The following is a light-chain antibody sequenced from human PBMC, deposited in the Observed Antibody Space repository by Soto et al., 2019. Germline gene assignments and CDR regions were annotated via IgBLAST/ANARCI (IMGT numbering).Light chain of an antibody. J-gene: IGKJ1*01. CDR1: QSIRSW. Sequence: DIQMTQSPSTLSASVGDRVTITCRASQSIRSWLAWHQQKPGKAPKLLIYKASNLESGVPSRFSGSQSGTEFTLTISSLQPDDFATYFCQQYNDYSPRTFGQGTKVEIK. V-gene: IGKV1-5*03. CDR3: QQYNDYSPRT. CDR2: KAS.